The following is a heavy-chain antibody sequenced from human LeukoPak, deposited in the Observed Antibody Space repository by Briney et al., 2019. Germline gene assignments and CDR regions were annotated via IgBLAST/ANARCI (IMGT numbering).Heavy chain of an antibody. V-gene: IGHV4-34*01. J-gene: IGHJ5*02. CDR3: ARGQLGYCSSTSCYGNWFDP. Sequence: SETLSLTCAVYGGSFSGYYWSWIRQPPGKGLEWIGEINHSGSTNYNPSLKRRVTISVDTSKNQFSLKLSSVTAADTAVYYRARGQLGYCSSTSCYGNWFDPWGQGTLVTVSS. D-gene: IGHD2-2*01. CDR2: INHSGST. CDR1: GGSFSGYY.